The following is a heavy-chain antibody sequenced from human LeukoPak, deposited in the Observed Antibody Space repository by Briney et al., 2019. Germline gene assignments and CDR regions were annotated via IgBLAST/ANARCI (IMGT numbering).Heavy chain of an antibody. CDR2: IKQDGSEK. V-gene: IGHV3-7*03. J-gene: IGHJ4*02. CDR3: ATASYSYGYSFDY. CDR1: GFTFSSYW. D-gene: IGHD5-18*01. Sequence: GESLRLSCAASGFTFSSYWMSWVRQAPGKGLEWVANIKQDGSEKYYVDSVKGRFTISRDNAKNSLYLQMNSLRAEDTAVYYCATASYSYGYSFDYWGQGTLVTVSS.